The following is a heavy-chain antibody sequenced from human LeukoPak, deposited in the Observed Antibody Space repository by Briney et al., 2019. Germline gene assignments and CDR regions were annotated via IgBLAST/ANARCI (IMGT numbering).Heavy chain of an antibody. Sequence: SETLSLTCAVYGGSFSGYYWSWIRQPPGKGLEWIGYIYYSGSTYYNPSLKSRVTISVDTSKNQFSLKLSSVTAADTAVYYCARGLYYYDSSGLGLDDAFDIWGQGTMVTVSS. CDR3: ARGLYYYDSSGLGLDDAFDI. CDR2: IYYSGST. J-gene: IGHJ3*02. V-gene: IGHV4-30-4*08. D-gene: IGHD3-22*01. CDR1: GGSFSGYY.